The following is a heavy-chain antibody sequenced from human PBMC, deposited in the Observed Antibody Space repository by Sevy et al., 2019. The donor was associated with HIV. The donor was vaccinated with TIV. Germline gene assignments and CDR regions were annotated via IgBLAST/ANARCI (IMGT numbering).Heavy chain of an antibody. CDR3: ARGGDYDFWSGYYKVGGMDY. CDR2: ISYDGSNK. J-gene: IGHJ4*02. V-gene: IGHV3-30-3*01. D-gene: IGHD3-3*01. Sequence: GGSLRLSCAASGFTFSSYAMHWVHQAPGKGLEWVAVISYDGSNKYYAHSVKGRFTISRDNSKNTLYLQMNSLRAEDTAVYYCARGGDYDFWSGYYKVGGMDYWGQGTLVTVSS. CDR1: GFTFSSYA.